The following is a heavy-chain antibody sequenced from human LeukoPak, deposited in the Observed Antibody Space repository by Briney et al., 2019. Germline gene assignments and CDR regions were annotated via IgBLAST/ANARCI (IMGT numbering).Heavy chain of an antibody. Sequence: SETLSLTCTVSGGSISSGNYYWSWIRQPAGKGLEWIGRIHTSGSTNYNPSLKSRVTISVDTSKNQFSLKLSSVTAADTAVYYCARAKDWFDPWGQGTLVTVSS. D-gene: IGHD4/OR15-4a*01. CDR2: IHTSGST. J-gene: IGHJ5*02. V-gene: IGHV4-61*02. CDR3: ARAKDWFDP. CDR1: GGSISSGNYY.